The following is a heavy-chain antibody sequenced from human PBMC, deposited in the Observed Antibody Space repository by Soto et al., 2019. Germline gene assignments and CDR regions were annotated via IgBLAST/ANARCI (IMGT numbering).Heavy chain of an antibody. CDR2: IIPIFGTA. CDR1: GGTFSSYA. D-gene: IGHD3-22*01. J-gene: IGHJ4*02. V-gene: IGHV1-69*01. Sequence: QVQLVQSGAEVKKPGSSVKVSCKASGGTFSSYAISWVRQAPGQGLEWMGGIIPIFGTANYAQKFQGRVTITADESTSTAYMELSSLRSEDTAVYYCAREGWRYYYDSSGYFGYYFDYWGQGNLVTVSS. CDR3: AREGWRYYYDSSGYFGYYFDY.